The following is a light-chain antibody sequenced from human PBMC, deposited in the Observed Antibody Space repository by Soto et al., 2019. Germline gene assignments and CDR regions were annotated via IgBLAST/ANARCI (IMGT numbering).Light chain of an antibody. V-gene: IGLV2-11*01. CDR2: DVS. Sequence: QSALTQPRSVSGSPGQSVTISCTGTSSDVGGYNYVSWYQQHPGKAPKLMIYDVSKRPSGVPDRFSGSKSGNTASLTISGLQAEDEADYYCCSYAGSYTTSVFGEGTKLTVL. CDR3: CSYAGSYTTSV. CDR1: SSDVGGYNY. J-gene: IGLJ2*01.